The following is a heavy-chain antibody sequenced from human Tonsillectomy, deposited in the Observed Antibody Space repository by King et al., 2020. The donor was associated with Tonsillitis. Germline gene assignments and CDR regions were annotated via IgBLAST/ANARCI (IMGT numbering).Heavy chain of an antibody. V-gene: IGHV3-33*01. CDR2: IWYDGSNK. CDR1: GFTFSSYG. D-gene: IGHD2-8*01. Sequence: QLVQSGGGVVQPGRSLRLSCAASGFTFSSYGMHWVRQAPGKGLEWVAVIWYDGSNKYYADSVKGRFTISRDNSKNTLYLQMNSLRAEDTAVYYCARDGGYCTNGVCYPSSFDYWGQGTLVTVSS. CDR3: ARDGGYCTNGVCYPSSFDY. J-gene: IGHJ4*02.